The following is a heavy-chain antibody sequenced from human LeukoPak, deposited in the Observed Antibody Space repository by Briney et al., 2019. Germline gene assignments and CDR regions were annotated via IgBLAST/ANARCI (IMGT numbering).Heavy chain of an antibody. CDR3: ARDRGIDYYGSGSYYRHYYYYMDV. Sequence: ASVKVSCKASGYTFTGYYMHWVRQAPGQGLEWMGWINPNSGGTNYAQKFQGRVTMTRDTSISTAYMELSRLRSDDTAVYYCARDRGIDYYGSGSYYRHYYYYMDVWGKGATVTVSS. J-gene: IGHJ6*03. D-gene: IGHD3-10*01. V-gene: IGHV1-2*02. CDR1: GYTFTGYY. CDR2: INPNSGGT.